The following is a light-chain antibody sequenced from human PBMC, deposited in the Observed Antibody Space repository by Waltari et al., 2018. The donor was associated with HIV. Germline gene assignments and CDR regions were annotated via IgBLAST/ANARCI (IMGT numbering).Light chain of an antibody. V-gene: IGLV5-45*02. J-gene: IGLJ3*02. CDR2: YKSDSDK. Sequence: QAVLTQPSSLSASPGASARLTCPFGSGINVATYRIYWYKQKPGSPPQYLLRYKSDSDKQQGSRVSSLFSEAKATSANAGILSITGRQSEDEADYYCMIWHNSVWVFGGWTKLTVL. CDR1: SGINVATYR. CDR3: MIWHNSVWV.